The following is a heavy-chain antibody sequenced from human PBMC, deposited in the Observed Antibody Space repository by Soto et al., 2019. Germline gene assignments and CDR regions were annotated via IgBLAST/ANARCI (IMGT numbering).Heavy chain of an antibody. V-gene: IGHV1-2*04. D-gene: IGHD2-15*01. CDR3: ARENCSGGSCYATGTASGMDV. CDR2: INPNSGGT. Sequence: AASVKVSCKASGYTFTGYYMHWVRQAPGQGLEWMGWINPNSGGTNYAQKFQGWVTMTRDTSISTAYMELSRLRSDDTAVYYCARENCSGGSCYATGTASGMDVWGQGTTVTVSS. CDR1: GYTFTGYY. J-gene: IGHJ6*02.